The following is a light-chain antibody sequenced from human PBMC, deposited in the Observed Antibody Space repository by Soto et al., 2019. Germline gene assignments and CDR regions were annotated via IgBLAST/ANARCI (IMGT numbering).Light chain of an antibody. CDR3: NSYTNSSAVV. V-gene: IGLV2-14*01. J-gene: IGLJ2*01. CDR2: EVT. Sequence: QSVLTQPASVSGSPGQSITISCAGTRDDIGAYDYVSWYQQHPGNAPKLLVYEVTNRPSGVSDRFSGSKSGNTASLTISGLQAEEEADYYCNSYTNSSAVVFGRGTKVTVL. CDR1: RDDIGAYDY.